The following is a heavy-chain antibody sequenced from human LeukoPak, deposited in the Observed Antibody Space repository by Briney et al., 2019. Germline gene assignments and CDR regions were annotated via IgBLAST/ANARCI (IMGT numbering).Heavy chain of an antibody. D-gene: IGHD2-15*01. Sequence: ASVKVSCKASGYTFTSYGISWVRQAPGQGLEWMGWISAYNGNTNYAQKLQGRATMTTDTSTSTAYMELRSLRSDDTAVYHCARNLGYCSGGSCPIFDYWGQGTLVTASS. CDR3: ARNLGYCSGGSCPIFDY. V-gene: IGHV1-18*01. CDR1: GYTFTSYG. J-gene: IGHJ4*02. CDR2: ISAYNGNT.